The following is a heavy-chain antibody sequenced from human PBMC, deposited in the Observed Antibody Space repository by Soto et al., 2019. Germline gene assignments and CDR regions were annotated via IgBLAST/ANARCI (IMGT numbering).Heavy chain of an antibody. CDR3: VRDRYSSSGWFDP. Sequence: PSQTLSLTCAISGYSVSSYSAAWNWIRQSPSGGLEWLGRTYYRSRFFSDYAESVKSRIIINPDTSKNQFSLQLKSVTPEDTAVYYCVRDRYSSSGWFDPWGQGTPVTVSS. D-gene: IGHD3-10*01. J-gene: IGHJ5*02. V-gene: IGHV6-1*01. CDR1: GYSVSSYSAA. CDR2: TYYRSRFFS.